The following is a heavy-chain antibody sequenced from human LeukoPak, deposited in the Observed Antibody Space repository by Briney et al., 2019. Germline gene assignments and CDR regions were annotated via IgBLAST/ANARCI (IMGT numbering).Heavy chain of an antibody. V-gene: IGHV4-34*01. CDR1: GGSFSGYY. CDR2: INHSGST. CDR3: ARDRRRRDSGDAFDI. Sequence: PSETLSLTCAVYGGSFSGYYWSWIRQPPGKGLEWIGEINHSGSTNYNPSLKSRVTISVDTSKNQFSLKLSSVTAADTAVYYCARDRRRRDSGDAFDIWGQGTMVTVSS. J-gene: IGHJ3*02. D-gene: IGHD6-25*01.